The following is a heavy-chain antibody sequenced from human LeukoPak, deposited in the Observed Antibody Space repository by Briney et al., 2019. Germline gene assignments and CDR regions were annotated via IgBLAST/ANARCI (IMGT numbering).Heavy chain of an antibody. V-gene: IGHV1-3*01. J-gene: IGHJ4*02. D-gene: IGHD2-2*01. Sequence: LRASVKVSCRAPGYTFTSYAMHWVRQAPGQRLEWMGWINAGNGNTKYSQKFQGRVTITRDTSASTAYMELSSLRSEDTAVYYCARSGRDIVVVPAALDYWGQGTLVTVSS. CDR3: ARSGRDIVVVPAALDY. CDR2: INAGNGNT. CDR1: GYTFTSYA.